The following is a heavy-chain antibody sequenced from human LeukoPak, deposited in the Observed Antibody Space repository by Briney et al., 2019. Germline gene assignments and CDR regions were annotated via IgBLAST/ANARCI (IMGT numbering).Heavy chain of an antibody. CDR3: ARASGLGGSSSSAWGAFFGY. D-gene: IGHD1-26*01. Sequence: SETLSLTCAVSGYSISSGYYWGWIRQPPGQGLEWIGSIYHSGSTYYHPSLKSRVTISVDTSKNQFSLKLSSVTAADTAVYYCARASGLGGSSSSAWGAFFGYWGQGTLVTVSS. J-gene: IGHJ4*02. CDR2: IYHSGST. V-gene: IGHV4-38-2*01. CDR1: GYSISSGYY.